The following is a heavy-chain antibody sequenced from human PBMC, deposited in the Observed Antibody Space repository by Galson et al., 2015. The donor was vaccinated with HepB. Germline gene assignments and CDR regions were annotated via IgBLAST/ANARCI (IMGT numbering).Heavy chain of an antibody. Sequence: SLRLSCAASGFTFSDYYMSWIRQAPGKGLEWVSYISSSGSTIYYADSVKGRFTIPRDNAKNSLYLQMNSLRAEDTAVYYCARVLRNYLRGHNWFDPWGQGTLVTVSS. CDR3: ARVLRNYLRGHNWFDP. V-gene: IGHV3-11*01. CDR2: ISSSGSTI. J-gene: IGHJ5*02. D-gene: IGHD1-7*01. CDR1: GFTFSDYY.